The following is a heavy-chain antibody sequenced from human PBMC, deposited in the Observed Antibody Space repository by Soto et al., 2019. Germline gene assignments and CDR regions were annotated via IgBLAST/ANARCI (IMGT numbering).Heavy chain of an antibody. CDR1: GGSFSGYY. CDR3: ARGPRGYVYYHGMDV. Sequence: SETLSLTCAVYGGSFSGYYWTWIRQPPGKGLEWIGEIHHSGSTNYSPSLKSRVTISVDTSKNQFSLRLSSVTAADTAVYYCARGPRGYVYYHGMDVWGQRTTVTVSS. V-gene: IGHV4-34*01. D-gene: IGHD3-10*01. CDR2: IHHSGST. J-gene: IGHJ6*02.